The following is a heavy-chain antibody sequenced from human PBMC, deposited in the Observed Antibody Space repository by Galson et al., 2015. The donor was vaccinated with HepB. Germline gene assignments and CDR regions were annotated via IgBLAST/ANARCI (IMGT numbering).Heavy chain of an antibody. J-gene: IGHJ5*02. CDR1: GYRFSTYS. CDR3: ARGALVGEVGGIQNNWFDP. D-gene: IGHD2-15*01. CDR2: ISPYNRDI. V-gene: IGHV1-18*01. Sequence: SVKVSCKASGYRFSTYSITWVRQAPGQGLEWMGWISPYNRDIKYARKFQGRVIMTTDTITRTAYMELRSLRSDDTAVYYCARGALVGEVGGIQNNWFDPWGQGTLVTVSS.